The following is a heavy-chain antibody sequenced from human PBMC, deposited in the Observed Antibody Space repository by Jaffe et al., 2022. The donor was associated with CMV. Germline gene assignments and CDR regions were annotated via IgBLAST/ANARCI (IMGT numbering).Heavy chain of an antibody. J-gene: IGHJ4*02. D-gene: IGHD6-19*01. CDR3: ARGPGGIAVAQIDY. V-gene: IGHV4-39*01. Sequence: QLQLQESGPGLVKPSETLSLTCTVSGGSISSSSYYWGWIRQPPGKGLEWIGSIYYSGSTYYNPSLKSRVTISVDTSKNQFSLKLSSVTAADTAVYYCARGPGGIAVAQIDYWGQGTLVTVSS. CDR2: IYYSGST. CDR1: GGSISSSSYY.